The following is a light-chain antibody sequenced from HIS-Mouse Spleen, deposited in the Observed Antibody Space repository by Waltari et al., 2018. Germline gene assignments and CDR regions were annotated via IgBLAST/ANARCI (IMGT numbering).Light chain of an antibody. J-gene: IGLJ2*01. CDR3: YSTDSSGNHRV. V-gene: IGLV3-10*01. CDR1: ALPKKY. CDR2: EDS. Sequence: SYVLTQPPSVSVSPGQTARITCSGDALPKKYAYWYQQKSGQAPVLVIYEDSKRPPGIPGRFSGSSSGTMATLTISGAQVEDEADYYCYSTDSSGNHRVFGGGTKLTVL.